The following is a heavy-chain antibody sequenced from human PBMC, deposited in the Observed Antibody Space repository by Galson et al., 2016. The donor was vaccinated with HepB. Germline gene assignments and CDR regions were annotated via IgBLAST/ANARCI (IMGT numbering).Heavy chain of an antibody. CDR3: ARGVYGDHGWFDY. J-gene: IGHJ4*02. CDR2: IYSGGTT. CDR1: GFTVSSNY. D-gene: IGHD4-17*01. Sequence: SLRLSCAASGFTVSSNYMSWVRQAPGKGLEWVSVIYSGGTTYYADSVKGRFTISRDNSKNTLFLQMSTLRPEDTAVYYCARGVYGDHGWFDYWGQETLATVSS. V-gene: IGHV3-66*02.